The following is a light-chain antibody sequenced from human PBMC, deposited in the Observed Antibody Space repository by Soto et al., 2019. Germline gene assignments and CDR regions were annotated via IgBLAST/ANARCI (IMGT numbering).Light chain of an antibody. CDR3: QQYSQWPLT. CDR1: QSVTSN. J-gene: IGKJ4*01. V-gene: IGKV3-15*01. CDR2: GVS. Sequence: EIVMTQSPATLSVSPGERATLSCRASQSVTSNLAWYQQKPGQAPRLLMYGVSTRATGIPARLGGSGSATEFTLTISSLQSEDFAVYYCQQYSQWPLTFGGGTKVEIK.